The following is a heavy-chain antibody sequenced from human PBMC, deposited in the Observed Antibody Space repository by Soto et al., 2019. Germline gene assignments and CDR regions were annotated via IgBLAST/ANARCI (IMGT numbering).Heavy chain of an antibody. CDR1: GASIRCYY. J-gene: IGHJ4*02. V-gene: IGHV4-59*01. D-gene: IGHD4-17*01. CDR2: ISYSGST. Sequence: SETLSLICSVSGASIRCYYWRWIRQPPGKGLELIGYISYSGSTNDNPSLKSRVTISVDTSKNQFSLKLRSVTAADTAVYYGAAPSNIYAHLFDYWGQGPL. CDR3: AAPSNIYAHLFDY.